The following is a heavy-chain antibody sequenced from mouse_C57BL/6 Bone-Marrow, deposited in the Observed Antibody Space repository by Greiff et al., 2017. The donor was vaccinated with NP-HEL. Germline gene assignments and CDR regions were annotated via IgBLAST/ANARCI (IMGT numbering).Heavy chain of an antibody. CDR2: IDPENGDT. V-gene: IGHV14-4*01. CDR1: GFNIKDDY. CDR3: TRDYYGSSYAMDY. J-gene: IGHJ4*01. D-gene: IGHD1-1*01. Sequence: EVQLQQSGAELVRPGASVKLSCTASGFNIKDDYMPWVKQRPEQGLEWIGWIDPENGDTEYPSKFQGKATITADTSSNTAYLQLSSLTSEDTAVYYCTRDYYGSSYAMDYWGQGTSVTVSS.